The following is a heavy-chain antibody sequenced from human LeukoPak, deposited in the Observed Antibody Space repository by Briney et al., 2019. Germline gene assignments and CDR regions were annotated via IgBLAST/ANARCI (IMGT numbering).Heavy chain of an antibody. V-gene: IGHV1-46*01. CDR1: GGTFSSYA. D-gene: IGHD3-22*01. CDR3: ARVFAPYSSGYYYYFDY. Sequence: GSSVKVSCKASGGTFSSYAISWVRQAPGQGLEWMGIINPSGGSTSYAQKFQGRVTMTRDTSTSTVYMELSSLRSEDTAVYYCARVFAPYSSGYYYYFDYWGQGTLVTVSS. J-gene: IGHJ4*02. CDR2: INPSGGST.